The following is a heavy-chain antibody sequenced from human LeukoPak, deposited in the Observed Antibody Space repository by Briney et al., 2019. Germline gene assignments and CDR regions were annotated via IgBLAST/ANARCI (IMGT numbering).Heavy chain of an antibody. Sequence: GESLKISCKGSGYSFTSYWIGWVRQMPGKGLEWMGIIYPGDPDTRYSPSFQGQVTISADKSISTAYLQWSSLKASDTAMYYCARGPITMVRGVINWFDPWGQGTLVTVSS. D-gene: IGHD3-10*01. CDR1: GYSFTSYW. CDR2: IYPGDPDT. J-gene: IGHJ5*02. V-gene: IGHV5-51*01. CDR3: ARGPITMVRGVINWFDP.